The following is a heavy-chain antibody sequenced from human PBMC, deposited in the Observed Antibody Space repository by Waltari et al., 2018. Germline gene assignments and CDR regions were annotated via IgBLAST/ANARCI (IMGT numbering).Heavy chain of an antibody. CDR3: ARIRGVSGSYYSDF. J-gene: IGHJ4*02. Sequence: EVQLVESGGGLVQPGGSLRLSCAVSGFTFRGYSLNLVRQAPGKGLEWVSYISPGGDTIYYADSVKGRFTISRDSARNSLYLQMNSLRAEDTAVYYCARIRGVSGSYYSDFWGQGTLVTVSS. V-gene: IGHV3-48*04. CDR2: ISPGGDTI. D-gene: IGHD3-10*01. CDR1: GFTFRGYS.